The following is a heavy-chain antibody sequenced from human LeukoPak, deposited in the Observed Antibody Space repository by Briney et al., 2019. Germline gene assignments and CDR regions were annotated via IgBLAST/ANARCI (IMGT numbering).Heavy chain of an antibody. Sequence: GGSLRLSCAASGFTFRSFAMHWVRQTPGKGLEYVSALCSDGATTYYADSVKGRFIISRDNSKNTVYLQMGSLRSEDTGVYYCARARRSGQQSYYFDYWGQGTPVIVSS. V-gene: IGHV3-64*02. CDR3: ARARRSGQQSYYFDY. CDR1: GFTFRSFA. J-gene: IGHJ4*02. D-gene: IGHD6-19*01. CDR2: LCSDGATT.